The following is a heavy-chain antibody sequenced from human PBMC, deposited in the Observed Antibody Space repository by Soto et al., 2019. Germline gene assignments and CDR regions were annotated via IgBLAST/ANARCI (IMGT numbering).Heavy chain of an antibody. CDR1: GGSISSSSYY. CDR2: IYYSGST. V-gene: IGHV4-39*01. J-gene: IGHJ6*02. D-gene: IGHD2-2*01. CDR3: ARHSRYCSSTSCYAVYYYVMDV. Sequence: PSETLSLTCTVSGGSISSSSYYWGWIRQPPGKGLEWIGSIYYSGSTYYNPSLKSRVTISVDTSKNQFSLKLSSVTAADTAVYYCARHSRYCSSTSCYAVYYYVMDVWGQGTTVTVSS.